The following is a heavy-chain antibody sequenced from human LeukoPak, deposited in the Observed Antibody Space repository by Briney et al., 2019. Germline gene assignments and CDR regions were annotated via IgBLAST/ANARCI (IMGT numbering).Heavy chain of an antibody. D-gene: IGHD2-2*03. CDR2: IKRKTDGGTT. CDR1: GFTFSNAW. Sequence: GGSLRLSCAASGFTFSNAWMSWVRQAPGKGLEWVGRIKRKTDGGTTDYAAPVKGRFTISRDDSKNTLYLQMNSLKTEDTAVYYCTTVGIVPSGYYYGMDVWGKGTTVTVSS. J-gene: IGHJ6*04. V-gene: IGHV3-15*01. CDR3: TTVGIVPSGYYYGMDV.